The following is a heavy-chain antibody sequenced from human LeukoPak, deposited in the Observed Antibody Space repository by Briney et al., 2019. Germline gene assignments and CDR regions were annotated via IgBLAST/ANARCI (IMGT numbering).Heavy chain of an antibody. Sequence: ASETLSLTCTVSGGSISSYYWSWIRQPPGKGLEWIGYIYYSGSTNYNPSLKSRVTISVDTSKNQFSLKLSSVTAADRAVYYCARETSQKGAHYMDVWGKGTTVTVSS. D-gene: IGHD3-16*01. CDR3: ARETSQKGAHYMDV. J-gene: IGHJ6*03. CDR2: IYYSGST. CDR1: GGSISSYY. V-gene: IGHV4-59*01.